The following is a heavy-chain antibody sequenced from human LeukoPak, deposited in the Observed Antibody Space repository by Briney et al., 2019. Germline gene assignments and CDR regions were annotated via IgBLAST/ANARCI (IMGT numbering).Heavy chain of an antibody. CDR2: ISSSSSTI. CDR1: GFTFSTYS. Sequence: PGGSLRLSCAASGFTFSTYSMQWVRQARGKGLEGVSYISSSSSTIYYADSVKGRFTISRDNAKNSLYLQMNSLRAEDTAVYYCARGSTYYDSSGQVPFDYWGQGTLVTVSS. CDR3: ARGSTYYDSSGQVPFDY. D-gene: IGHD3-22*01. V-gene: IGHV3-48*01. J-gene: IGHJ4*02.